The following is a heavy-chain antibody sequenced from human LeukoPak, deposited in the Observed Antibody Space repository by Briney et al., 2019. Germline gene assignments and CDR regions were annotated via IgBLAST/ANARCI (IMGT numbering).Heavy chain of an antibody. J-gene: IGHJ3*02. V-gene: IGHV3-23*01. D-gene: IGHD5-18*01. CDR2: ISGSGGST. Sequence: PGGSLRLSCAASGFTFSSYAMSWVRQAPGKGLEWVSTISGSGGSTYYADSVKGRFTISRDNSKTTLYLQMNSLRAEDTAVYYWAKDPVTSPIGAFDISGQGTMVTVSS. CDR3: AKDPVTSPIGAFDI. CDR1: GFTFSSYA.